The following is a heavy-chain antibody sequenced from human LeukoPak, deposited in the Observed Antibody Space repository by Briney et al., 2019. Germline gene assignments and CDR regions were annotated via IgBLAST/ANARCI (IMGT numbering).Heavy chain of an antibody. D-gene: IGHD5-12*01. V-gene: IGHV1-69*04. CDR3: ARRIGERFSAHEYFDS. Sequence: SVKVSCKASGYTLTSYGISWVRQAPGQGLEWMGRIIPIVNMVDYAEEFQGRVSITADKSTSTAYMEVSGLRSEDTAVYYCARRIGERFSAHEYFDSWGQGTQVTVSS. J-gene: IGHJ4*02. CDR1: GYTLTSYG. CDR2: IIPIVNMV.